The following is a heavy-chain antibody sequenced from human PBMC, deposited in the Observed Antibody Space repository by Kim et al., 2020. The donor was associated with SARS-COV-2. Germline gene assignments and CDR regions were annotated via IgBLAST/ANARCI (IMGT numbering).Heavy chain of an antibody. CDR3: ARPKLVGSTTGTFDI. D-gene: IGHD1-26*01. J-gene: IGHJ3*02. CDR2: IYSSGST. Sequence: SETLSLTCTVSGGSISSYYWNWIRQPPGKGLEWIGFIYSSGSTNYNPSLKSRVTISVDTSKNQFSLKLTSVTAADTAAYYCARPKLVGSTTGTFDIWGQGTMVTVSS. CDR1: GGSISSYY. V-gene: IGHV4-59*08.